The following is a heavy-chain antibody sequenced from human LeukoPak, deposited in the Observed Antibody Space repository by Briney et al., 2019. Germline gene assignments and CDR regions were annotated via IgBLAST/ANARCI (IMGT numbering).Heavy chain of an antibody. CDR2: IRYDGSNK. J-gene: IGHJ4*02. CDR1: GYTFSSYG. CDR3: AKAPIAVEEYYFDY. Sequence: TGGSLRLSCAASGYTFSSYGMHWVRQAPGKGLEWVAFIRYDGSNKYYADSVKGRFTISRDNSKNTLYLQMNSLRAEDTAVYYCAKAPIAVEEYYFDYWGQGTLVTVSS. D-gene: IGHD6-19*01. V-gene: IGHV3-30*02.